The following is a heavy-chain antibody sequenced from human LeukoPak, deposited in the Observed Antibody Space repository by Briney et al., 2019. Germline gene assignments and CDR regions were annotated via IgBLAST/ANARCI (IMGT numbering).Heavy chain of an antibody. CDR1: GGTFSSYA. CDR2: IIPIFGTA. J-gene: IGHJ4*02. CDR3: ATEIAAARFDY. D-gene: IGHD6-13*01. Sequence: GASVKVSCKASGGTFSSYAISWVRQAPGQGLEWMGGIIPIFGTANYAQKFQGRVTITTDESTSTAYMELSSLRSEDTAVYYCATEIAAARFDYWGQGTLVTVSS. V-gene: IGHV1-69*05.